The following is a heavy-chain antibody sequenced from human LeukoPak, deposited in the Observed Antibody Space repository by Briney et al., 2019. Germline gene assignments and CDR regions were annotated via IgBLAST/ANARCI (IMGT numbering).Heavy chain of an antibody. CDR2: IYRSGST. Sequence: SETLSLTCTVSGGSISSGSYYWSWIRQPAGKKLEWIGHIYRSGSTNYNPSLKSRVTISVDTSKNQFSLKLSSVTAADTAVYYCARDVVAVAGDYYYYYMDVWGKGTTVTVSS. CDR1: GGSISSGSYY. D-gene: IGHD6-19*01. V-gene: IGHV4-61*09. CDR3: ARDVVAVAGDYYYYYMDV. J-gene: IGHJ6*03.